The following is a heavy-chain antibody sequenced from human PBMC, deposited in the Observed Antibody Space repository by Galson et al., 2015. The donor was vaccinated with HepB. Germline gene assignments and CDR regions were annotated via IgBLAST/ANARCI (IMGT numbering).Heavy chain of an antibody. CDR3: ATGTPGIAAAGPFDY. CDR2: IIPIFGTA. J-gene: IGHJ4*02. D-gene: IGHD6-13*01. CDR1: GGTFSSYA. Sequence: SVKVSCKASGGTFSSYAISWVRQAPGQGLEWMGGIIPIFGTANYAQKFQGRVTITADESTSTAYMELSSLRSEDTAVYYCATGTPGIAAAGPFDYWGQGTLVTVSS. V-gene: IGHV1-69*13.